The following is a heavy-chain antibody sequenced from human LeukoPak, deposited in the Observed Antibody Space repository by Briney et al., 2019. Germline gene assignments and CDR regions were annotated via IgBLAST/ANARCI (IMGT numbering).Heavy chain of an antibody. CDR1: GGSISSRSYC. D-gene: IGHD3-22*01. Sequence: SETLSLTCAVSGGSISSRSYCWSWMRQPAGKGLEWIGHVHISGSTNYNSSLKSRVTISVDTSKNQFSLKLSSVTAADTAVYYCARDSVPGSSGWLGYYYYMDVWGKGTTVTVSS. CDR3: ARDSVPGSSGWLGYYYYMDV. CDR2: VHISGST. V-gene: IGHV4-61*09. J-gene: IGHJ6*03.